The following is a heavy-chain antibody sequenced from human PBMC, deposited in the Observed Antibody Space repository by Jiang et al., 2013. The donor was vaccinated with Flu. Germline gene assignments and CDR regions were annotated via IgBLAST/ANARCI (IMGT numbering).Heavy chain of an antibody. V-gene: IGHV7-4-1*02. CDR1: GYTHTAYT. D-gene: IGHD4-11*01. J-gene: IGHJ4*02. Sequence: QSGSELRKPGASVKIVCKTSGYTHTAYTIHWVRQAPGKGLEWMGWIYANTGKPVYAQEFTGRHVFSFDTSDRTSYLQIINLRDDDTAFYFCAAGPDPDYSEYFLDFWGQGTLVTVSS. CDR3: AAGPDPDYSEYFLDF. CDR2: IYANTGKP.